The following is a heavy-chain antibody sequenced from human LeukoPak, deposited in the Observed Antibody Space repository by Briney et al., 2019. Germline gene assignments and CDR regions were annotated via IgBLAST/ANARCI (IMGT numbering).Heavy chain of an antibody. CDR2: INHSGST. CDR1: GGSFGGYY. CDR3: ARTQLWSMAYYMDV. D-gene: IGHD5-18*01. Sequence: KPSETLSLTCAVYGGSFGGYYWSWIRQPPGKGLEWIGEINHSGSTNYNPSLKSRVTISVDTSKNQFSLKLSSVTAADTAVYYCARTQLWSMAYYMDVWGKGTTVTVSS. V-gene: IGHV4-34*01. J-gene: IGHJ6*03.